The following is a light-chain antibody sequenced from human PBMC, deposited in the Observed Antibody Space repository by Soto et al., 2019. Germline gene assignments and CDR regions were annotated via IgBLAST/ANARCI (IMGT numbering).Light chain of an antibody. Sequence: DIQMTQSPFTLSASLGDRVTMTCRASQSIRTWLAWYQQKPGQAPKLLIYKPSSLASGVPSRFSGSGLGTEFTLAISSLQSDDFAIYYCQQYNNLPYTFGQGTNLEIK. J-gene: IGKJ2*01. V-gene: IGKV1-5*03. CDR1: QSIRTW. CDR2: KPS. CDR3: QQYNNLPYT.